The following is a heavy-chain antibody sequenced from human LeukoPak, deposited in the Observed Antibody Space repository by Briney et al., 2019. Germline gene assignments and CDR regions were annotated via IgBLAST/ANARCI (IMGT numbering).Heavy chain of an antibody. V-gene: IGHV3-21*01. CDR2: ISSSSSYI. Sequence: GGSLRLSCAASGFTFSSYSMNWVRQAPGKGLEWVSSISSSSSYIYYADSVKGRFTISRDNAKNSPYLQMNSLRAEDTAVYYCARDPLIAAAGRGFFDYWGQGTLVTVSS. D-gene: IGHD6-13*01. CDR3: ARDPLIAAAGRGFFDY. J-gene: IGHJ4*02. CDR1: GFTFSSYS.